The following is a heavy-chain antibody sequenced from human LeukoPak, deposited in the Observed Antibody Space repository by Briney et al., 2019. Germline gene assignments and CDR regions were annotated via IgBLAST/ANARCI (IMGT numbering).Heavy chain of an antibody. J-gene: IGHJ6*02. Sequence: KASETLSLTCTVSGGSISSYYWSWIRQPPGKGLEWIGYIYYSGSTNYNPSLKSRVTISVDTSKNQFSLKLSSVTAADAAVYYCARDAAVAGTPLYYYYYGMDVWGQGTTVTVSS. CDR2: IYYSGST. D-gene: IGHD6-19*01. CDR3: ARDAAVAGTPLYYYYYGMDV. CDR1: GGSISSYY. V-gene: IGHV4-59*01.